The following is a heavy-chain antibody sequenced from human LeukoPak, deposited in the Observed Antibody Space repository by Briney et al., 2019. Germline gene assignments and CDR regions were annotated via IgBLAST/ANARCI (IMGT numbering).Heavy chain of an antibody. CDR2: IKEDGSEK. J-gene: IGHJ4*02. V-gene: IGHV3-7*01. Sequence: GGSLRLSCAASGFPFSTYWMSWVHQAPGKGLEWVANIKEDGSEKYYGDSVKGRFTISRDNAKNSLYLQMNSLRAEDTAVYYCARDSSGYQWGQGTLVTVSS. CDR1: GFPFSTYW. D-gene: IGHD3-22*01. CDR3: ARDSSGYQ.